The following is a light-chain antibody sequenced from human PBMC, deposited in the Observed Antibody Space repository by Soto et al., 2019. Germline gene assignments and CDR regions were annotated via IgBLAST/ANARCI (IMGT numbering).Light chain of an antibody. CDR2: GAS. V-gene: IGKV3-20*01. CDR3: QQYGSSPRT. Sequence: EIVMTQSPATLSVSPGESATLSCRASQSVSNNLTWYQQKPGQPPRLLIYGASTRATGVPGRFSGSGSGTDFTLTISRLEPEDFAVYYCQQYGSSPRTFGQGTRLE. J-gene: IGKJ5*01. CDR1: QSVSNN.